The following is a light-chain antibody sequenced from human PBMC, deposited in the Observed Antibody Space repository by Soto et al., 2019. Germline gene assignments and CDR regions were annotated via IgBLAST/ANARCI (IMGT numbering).Light chain of an antibody. CDR3: SSFTSSSTLYV. CDR1: KRDIGVYDF. V-gene: IGLV2-8*01. J-gene: IGLJ1*01. CDR2: EVV. Sequence: QSALTQPPSASGSPGQSVTISCTGTKRDIGVYDFVSWYQHHPGKAPRLIIYEVVQRPSGVPDRFSGSKSGNTASLTVSGLQAEDEADYYCSSFTSSSTLYVFGTGTKVTVL.